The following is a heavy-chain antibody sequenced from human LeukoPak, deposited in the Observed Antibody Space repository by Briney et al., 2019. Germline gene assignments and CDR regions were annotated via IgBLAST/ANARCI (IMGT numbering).Heavy chain of an antibody. V-gene: IGHV1-46*01. CDR1: GYIFTSYY. D-gene: IGHD3-10*01. Sequence: ASVKVSCKASGYIFTSYYMHWVRQAPGEGLEWMGIINPTGGSTSYAQKFQGRVTMTRDMSTSTVYMELSSLRSEDTAVYYCARSVSVVRGVITGAFDYWGQGTLVTVSS. CDR3: ARSVSVVRGVITGAFDY. CDR2: INPTGGST. J-gene: IGHJ4*02.